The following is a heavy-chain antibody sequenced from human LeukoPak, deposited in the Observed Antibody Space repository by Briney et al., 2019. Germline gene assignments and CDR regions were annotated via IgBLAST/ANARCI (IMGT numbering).Heavy chain of an antibody. D-gene: IGHD3-22*01. CDR2: IYSGGST. Sequence: GGSLRLSCAASGFTVSSNYMSWVRQAPGKGLEWVSVIYSGGSTYYADSVKGRFTISRDNSKSTLYLQMNSLRAEDTVVYYCARETRGIVDYWGQGTLVTVSS. CDR3: ARETRGIVDY. V-gene: IGHV3-53*01. CDR1: GFTVSSNY. J-gene: IGHJ4*02.